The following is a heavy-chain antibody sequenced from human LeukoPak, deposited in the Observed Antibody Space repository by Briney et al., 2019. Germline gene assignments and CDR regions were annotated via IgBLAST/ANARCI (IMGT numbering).Heavy chain of an antibody. V-gene: IGHV4-31*03. Sequence: SETLSLTCTVSGGSISSGGYYWSWIRQHPGKGLEWIGYIYYSGSTYYSPSLKSRVTISVDTSKNQFSLKLSSVTAADTAVYYCARVRYGDYAREGYYFDYWGQGTLVTVSS. CDR3: ARVRYGDYAREGYYFDY. CDR2: IYYSGST. CDR1: GGSISSGGYY. J-gene: IGHJ4*02. D-gene: IGHD4-17*01.